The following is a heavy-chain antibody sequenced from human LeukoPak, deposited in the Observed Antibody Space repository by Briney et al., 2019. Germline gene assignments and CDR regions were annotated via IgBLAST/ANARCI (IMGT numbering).Heavy chain of an antibody. CDR2: IYTTGST. CDR3: ARVAGSVAAFV. V-gene: IGHV4-61*02. J-gene: IGHJ3*01. CDR1: GGAIGSGSYY. D-gene: IGHD6-19*01. Sequence: SQTLSLTCTVSGGAIGSGSYYWSWIRQPAGKGLEWIGRIYTTGSTNYDPSLKSRVTISLDTSKNQFSLNLSSVTAADTAVYYCARVAGSVAAFVWGQGTMVTVSS.